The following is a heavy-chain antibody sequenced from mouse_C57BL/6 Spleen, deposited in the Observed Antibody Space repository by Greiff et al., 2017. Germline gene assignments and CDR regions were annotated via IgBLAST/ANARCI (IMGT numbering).Heavy chain of an antibody. V-gene: IGHV1-50*01. J-gene: IGHJ4*01. D-gene: IGHD3-1*01. Sequence: QVQLQQPGAELVKPGASVKLSCKASGYTFTSYWMQWVKQRPGQGLEWIGEIDPSDSYTNYNQKFKGKAPLTVDTSSSTAYMQLSSLTSEDSAVYYCARSGGDYYAMDYWGQGTSVTVSS. CDR3: ARSGGDYYAMDY. CDR1: GYTFTSYW. CDR2: IDPSDSYT.